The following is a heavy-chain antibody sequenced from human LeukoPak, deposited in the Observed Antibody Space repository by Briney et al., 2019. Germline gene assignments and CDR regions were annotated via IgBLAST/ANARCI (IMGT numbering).Heavy chain of an antibody. J-gene: IGHJ4*02. V-gene: IGHV4-39*01. Sequence: SETLSLTCSVSGGSVSRSGYYWGWIRQPPGKGLEWIGSIYYSGGTYYNPSLRSRVTISVDTSKNQFSLRVTSVTAADTAVYYCARQGRVPSAGFDYWGQGILVTASS. D-gene: IGHD6-13*01. CDR3: ARQGRVPSAGFDY. CDR2: IYYSGGT. CDR1: GGSVSRSGYY.